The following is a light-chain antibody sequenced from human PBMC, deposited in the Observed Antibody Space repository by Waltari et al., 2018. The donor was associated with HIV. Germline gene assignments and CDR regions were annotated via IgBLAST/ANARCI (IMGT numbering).Light chain of an antibody. J-gene: IGLJ3*02. CDR1: SSNIGENY. CDR2: RNS. CDR3: AAWDDSLSGWV. V-gene: IGLV1-47*01. Sequence: QSALTQPPSTSGTPGQTVTIPCSGSSSNIGENYVSGYQQLPGTAPKLLIYRNSQRPSGVRDRFSGSKSGTSASLAINVLRSEDEAEYNCAAWDDSLSGWVFGGGTNLTVL.